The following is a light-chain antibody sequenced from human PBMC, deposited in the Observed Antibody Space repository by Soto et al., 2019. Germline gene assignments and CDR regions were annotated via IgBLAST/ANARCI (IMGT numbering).Light chain of an antibody. Sequence: QAVVTQPPSVSGTPGQRVTIFCSGSRSSIGSNTVNWYQHLPGSAPKLLIYSNNHRPSGVPDRFSASKAGASASLAISGLQSEDEGDYYCAAWDASLGGFYVFGSGTKVTVL. CDR2: SNN. CDR1: RSSIGSNT. CDR3: AAWDASLGGFYV. V-gene: IGLV1-44*01. J-gene: IGLJ1*01.